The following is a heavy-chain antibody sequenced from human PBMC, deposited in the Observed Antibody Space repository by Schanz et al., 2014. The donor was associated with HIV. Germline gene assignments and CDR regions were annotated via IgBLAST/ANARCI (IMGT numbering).Heavy chain of an antibody. V-gene: IGHV3-33*01. CDR3: ARSPDWAGTDAFDI. D-gene: IGHD6-19*01. CDR1: GFTFSNFA. CDR2: IWYDGSYK. Sequence: QVQLVESGGGVVQPGRSLRLSCAASGFTFSNFAMHWVRQAPGKGLEWAAVIWYDGSYKYYADSVKGRFTISRDNPKNTLYLQMTSLRAEDTAIYYCARSPDWAGTDAFDIWGQWTMVTVSP. J-gene: IGHJ3*02.